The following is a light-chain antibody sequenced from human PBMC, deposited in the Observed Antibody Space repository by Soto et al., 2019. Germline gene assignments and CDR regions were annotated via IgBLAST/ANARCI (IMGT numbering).Light chain of an antibody. V-gene: IGKV4-1*01. CDR1: QSVLYSSNNKNY. J-gene: IGKJ1*01. CDR2: WAS. Sequence: DIVMTQSPDSLAVSLGERATINCKSSQSVLYSSNNKNYLAWYQQKPRQPPKLLIYWASTRESGVPDRFSGSGSGTDFTLTISSLQAEDVAVYYCQQYYSTPQKFGQGTKVEIK. CDR3: QQYYSTPQK.